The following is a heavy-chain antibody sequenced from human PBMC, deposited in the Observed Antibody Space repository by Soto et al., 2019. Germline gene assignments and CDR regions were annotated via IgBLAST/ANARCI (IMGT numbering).Heavy chain of an antibody. D-gene: IGHD1-1*01. V-gene: IGHV3-23*01. CDR1: GFSFSSND. CDR3: AKDRIGQLAKFDY. J-gene: IGHJ4*02. Sequence: GGSLRLSCTASGFSFSSNDMSWVRQAPGKGLEWVSTLGKSGGSAFYADSVNGRFTISRDNSRNTLYLQMHSLRAEDTAFYYCAKDRIGQLAKFDYWGRGTLVTVSS. CDR2: LGKSGGSA.